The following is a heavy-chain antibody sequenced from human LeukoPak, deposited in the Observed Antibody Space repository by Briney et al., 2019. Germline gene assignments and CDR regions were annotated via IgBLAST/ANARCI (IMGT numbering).Heavy chain of an antibody. CDR2: INHNGNVN. CDR1: GFTFSSYW. J-gene: IGHJ4*02. CDR3: AKYSGSYYYPPNWDS. D-gene: IGHD1-26*01. Sequence: GGSLRLSCAASGFTFSSYWMNWARQAPGKGLEWVASINHNGNVNYYVDSVKGRFTISRDNAKNSLYLQMSNLRAEDTAVYFCAKYSGSYYYPPNWDSWGQGTLVTVSS. V-gene: IGHV3-7*03.